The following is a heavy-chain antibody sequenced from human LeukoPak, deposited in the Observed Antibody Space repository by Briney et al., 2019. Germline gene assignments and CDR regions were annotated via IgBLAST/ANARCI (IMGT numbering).Heavy chain of an antibody. V-gene: IGHV1-8*03. CDR2: MNPNSGNT. D-gene: IGHD4-11*01. Sequence: ASVKVSCKAYGYTFTSYDINWVRQATGEGLEWMGWMNPNSGNTGYAQKFQGRVTITRNASISTAYMELSSLRSEDTAVYYCARTVRESDAFDIWGQGTMVTVSS. CDR3: ARTVRESDAFDI. J-gene: IGHJ3*02. CDR1: GYTFTSYD.